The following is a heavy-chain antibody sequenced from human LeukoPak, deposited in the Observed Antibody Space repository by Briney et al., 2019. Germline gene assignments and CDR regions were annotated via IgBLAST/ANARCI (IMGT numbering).Heavy chain of an antibody. CDR3: GRFTRSGDSVY. J-gene: IGHJ4*02. V-gene: IGHV3-7*04. CDR2: IKQDGREK. D-gene: IGHD7-27*01. Sequence: RGSLTLSCAAPGFTLSSYWMSWVRQALGKGLEWVANIKQDGREKQYVDSVKGRFAISRDNAENSLYLQMNSLKAEDTAVYYCGRFTRSGDSVYWGQGTLVTVSS. CDR1: GFTLSSYW.